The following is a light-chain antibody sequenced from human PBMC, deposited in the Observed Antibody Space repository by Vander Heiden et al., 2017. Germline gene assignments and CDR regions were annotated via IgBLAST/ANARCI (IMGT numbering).Light chain of an antibody. CDR3: SSYTSSSLLYV. CDR1: SRDVGGYNY. J-gene: IGLJ1*01. CDR2: EVS. Sequence: QSALTQPASVSGSPGQSITISCTGTSRDVGGYNYVSWYQQHPGKAPHLIMYEVSKRPSGVANRFAGSKSGNTASLTIAGLQAEDAADYYCSSYTSSSLLYVFGTGTKVTAL. V-gene: IGLV2-14*01.